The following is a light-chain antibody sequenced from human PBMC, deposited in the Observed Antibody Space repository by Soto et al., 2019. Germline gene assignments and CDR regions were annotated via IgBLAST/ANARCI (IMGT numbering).Light chain of an antibody. CDR3: SSYTSTSAVV. J-gene: IGLJ2*01. CDR2: DVS. CDR1: SSDVGGYNY. Sequence: QSALTQPASVSGSPGQSITISCTGTSSDVGGYNYVSWYQQHPGKAPKLMIYDVSNRPSGVSNRFSGSKPDNTASLAISGLQAEDEADYYCSSYTSTSAVVFGGRTKLTVL. V-gene: IGLV2-14*01.